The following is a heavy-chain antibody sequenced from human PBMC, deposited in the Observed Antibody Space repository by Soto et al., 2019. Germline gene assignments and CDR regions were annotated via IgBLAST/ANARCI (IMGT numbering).Heavy chain of an antibody. Sequence: GPPVKVSCKASGYTFTSYYMHWVRQAPGQGLESMGIINPSGGSTSYAQKFQGRVTMTRDTSTSTVYMELSSLRSEDTAVYYCARDFGLEWLPLRRLGMDVWGQGTTVTVSS. V-gene: IGHV1-46*01. CDR1: GYTFTSYY. CDR2: INPSGGST. CDR3: ARDFGLEWLPLRRLGMDV. J-gene: IGHJ6*02. D-gene: IGHD3-3*01.